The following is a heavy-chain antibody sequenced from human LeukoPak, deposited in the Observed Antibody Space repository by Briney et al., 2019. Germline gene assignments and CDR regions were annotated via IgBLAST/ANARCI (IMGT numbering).Heavy chain of an antibody. V-gene: IGHV1-18*01. J-gene: IGHJ4*02. Sequence: GASVKVSCKASGYTFTTYNINWVRQAPGQGLEWMGWISGYNGNTNYAQKLQGRVTMTTDTSTSTAYMELRSLKSDDTAVYYCTRYYYDSSGYPRYYFDYWGQGTLVTVSS. CDR2: ISGYNGNT. D-gene: IGHD3-22*01. CDR1: GYTFTTYN. CDR3: TRYYYDSSGYPRYYFDY.